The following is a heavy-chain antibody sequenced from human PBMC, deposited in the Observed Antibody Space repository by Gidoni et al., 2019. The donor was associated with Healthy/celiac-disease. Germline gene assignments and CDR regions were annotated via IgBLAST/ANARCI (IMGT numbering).Heavy chain of an antibody. D-gene: IGHD6-19*01. Sequence: QVQLVESGGGVVQPGRSLRLSCAASGFTFSSFGMHWGRQAPGKGLEWVAVRWYDGSNKYYAASVKGRFTISRDNSKNTLYLQMNSLRAEDTAVYYCARSSGWSFDYWGQGTLVTVSS. CDR3: ARSSGWSFDY. J-gene: IGHJ4*02. V-gene: IGHV3-33*01. CDR1: GFTFSSFG. CDR2: RWYDGSNK.